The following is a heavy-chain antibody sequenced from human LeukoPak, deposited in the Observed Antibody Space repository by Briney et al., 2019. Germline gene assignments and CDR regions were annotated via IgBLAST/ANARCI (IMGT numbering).Heavy chain of an antibody. V-gene: IGHV4-61*08. CDR1: GGSISSGGYY. CDR3: ARGLIAAAGGFDY. CDR2: IYYSGST. Sequence: PSQTLSLTCTVSGGSISSGGYYWSWIRQPPGKGLEWIGYIYYSGSTNYNPSLKSRVTISVDTSKNQFSLKLSSVTAADTAVYYCARGLIAAAGGFDYWGQGTLVTVSS. J-gene: IGHJ4*02. D-gene: IGHD6-13*01.